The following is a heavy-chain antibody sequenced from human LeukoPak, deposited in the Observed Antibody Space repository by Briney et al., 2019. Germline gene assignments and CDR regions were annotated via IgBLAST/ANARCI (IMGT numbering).Heavy chain of an antibody. CDR1: GFTVRSNY. V-gene: IGHV3-33*08. J-gene: IGHJ4*02. CDR2: IWYDGSNK. CDR3: GRDGGRPYYYGSGSPYYFDY. Sequence: PGGSLRLSCAASGFTVRSNYMSWVRQAPGKGLEWVALIWYDGSNKYYADSVKGRFTISRDNSKNTLYLQMSSLRAEDTAVYYCGRDGGRPYYYGSGSPYYFDYWGQGTLVTVSS. D-gene: IGHD3-10*01.